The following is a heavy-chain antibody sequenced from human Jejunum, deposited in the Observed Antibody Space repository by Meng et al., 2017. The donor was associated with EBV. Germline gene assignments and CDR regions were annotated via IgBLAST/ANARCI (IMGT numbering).Heavy chain of an antibody. J-gene: IGHJ4*02. D-gene: IGHD1-1*01. CDR1: GFSFIHYG. Sequence: RLVGTGVGLVQPGGSLSLSCASSGFSFIHYGMHCVRQVPGKVLVWVSRININGINTAYTDSVKSRFTISRDNAENTLYLQMDSIRSEDTAVYYCAREGSEWHDVADYWGQGTLVTVSS. V-gene: IGHV3-74*01. CDR3: AREGSEWHDVADY. CDR2: ININGINT.